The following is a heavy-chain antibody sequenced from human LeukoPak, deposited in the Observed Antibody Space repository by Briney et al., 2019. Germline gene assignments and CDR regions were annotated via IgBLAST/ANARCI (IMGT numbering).Heavy chain of an antibody. CDR3: ARGDWGLQYYYYYGMDV. CDR2: IWYDGSNK. CDR1: GFSFDIYA. D-gene: IGHD5-24*01. Sequence: GGSLRLSCAASGFSFDIYAMSWVRQAPGKGLEWVAVIWYDGSNKYYADSVKGRFTISRDNSKNTLCLQMNSLRAEDTAVYYCARGDWGLQYYYYYGMDVWGQGTTVTVSS. V-gene: IGHV3-33*08. J-gene: IGHJ6*02.